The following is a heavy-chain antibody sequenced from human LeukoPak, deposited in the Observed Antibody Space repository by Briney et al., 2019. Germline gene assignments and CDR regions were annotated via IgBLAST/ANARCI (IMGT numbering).Heavy chain of an antibody. D-gene: IGHD3-3*01. CDR1: GYTFSGHY. Sequence: GASVKVSCKASGYTFSGHYMHWVRQAPGQGLEWMGGIIPISDTANYAQKFQGRVTITADKSTSTAYMELSSLRSEDTAVYYCARGPILRFLEWSQRYYYYMDVWGKGTTVTVFS. CDR3: ARGPILRFLEWSQRYYYYMDV. J-gene: IGHJ6*03. CDR2: IIPISDTA. V-gene: IGHV1-69*06.